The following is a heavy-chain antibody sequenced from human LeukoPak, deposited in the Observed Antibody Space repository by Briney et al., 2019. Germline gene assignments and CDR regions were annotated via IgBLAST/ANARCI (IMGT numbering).Heavy chain of an antibody. CDR1: GFTFDDYA. V-gene: IGHV3-9*01. Sequence: GGSLRLSCAASGFTFDDYAMHWVRQAPGKGLEWVSGISWNSGSIGYADSVKGRFTISRDNAKNSLYLQMNSLRAEDTAVYYCARDGVEGAAAGYYFDYWGQGTLVTVSS. CDR3: ARDGVEGAAAGYYFDY. J-gene: IGHJ4*02. D-gene: IGHD6-13*01. CDR2: ISWNSGSI.